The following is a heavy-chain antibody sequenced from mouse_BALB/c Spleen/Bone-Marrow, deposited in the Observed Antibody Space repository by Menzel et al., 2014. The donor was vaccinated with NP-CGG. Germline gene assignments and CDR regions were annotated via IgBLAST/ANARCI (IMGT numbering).Heavy chain of an antibody. CDR3: ARLEVNYGSPFAY. CDR1: GYSFTSYW. V-gene: IGHV1-61*01. D-gene: IGHD1-1*01. Sequence: VQLQQSGAELVRPGASVKLSCKASGYSFTSYWMNWVKQRPGQGLEWIGMIHPSDTETRLNQRFKDKATLTVDKSSSTSYMQLSSPTSEDSAVYYCARLEVNYGSPFAYWGQGTLVTVSA. CDR2: IHPSDTET. J-gene: IGHJ3*01.